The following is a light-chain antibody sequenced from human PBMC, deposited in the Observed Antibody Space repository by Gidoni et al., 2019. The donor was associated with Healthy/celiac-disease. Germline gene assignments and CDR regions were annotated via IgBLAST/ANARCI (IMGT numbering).Light chain of an antibody. Sequence: EIALTQSPDTLSLSPGERATLSCRASQSFSSSYLAWYQQKPGQAPRLIIYGASSRATGIPDRFSGSGAGTDFTLTISRLEPEDCAVYYCQQYGSSPTWTFGQGTKVKSN. CDR3: QQYGSSPTWT. J-gene: IGKJ1*01. CDR2: GAS. V-gene: IGKV3-20*01. CDR1: QSFSSSY.